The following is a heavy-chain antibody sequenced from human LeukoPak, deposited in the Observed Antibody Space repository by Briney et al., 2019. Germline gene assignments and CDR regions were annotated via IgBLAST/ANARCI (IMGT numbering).Heavy chain of an antibody. Sequence: SQTLSLTCAISGDSVSSISAAWIWIRQSPSRGLEWLGRTYYRSKWYIDYAEFVKSRITINPDTSKNQFSLQLDSVTPEDTAVYYCAHEYTYGYIGNWGQGALVTVSS. CDR1: GDSVSSISAA. V-gene: IGHV6-1*01. D-gene: IGHD5-18*01. J-gene: IGHJ4*02. CDR3: AHEYTYGYIGN. CDR2: TYYRSKWYI.